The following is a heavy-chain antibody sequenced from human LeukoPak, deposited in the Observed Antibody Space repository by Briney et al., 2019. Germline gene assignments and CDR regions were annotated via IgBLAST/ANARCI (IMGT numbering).Heavy chain of an antibody. V-gene: IGHV1-18*03. Sequence: GASVKVSCKTSGYTFSDYGTTWVRQAPGQGLEWIGWINPYNGNINSAQKLQGRVIMTTDTSTTTAHMELMSLTSDDMAVYYCARGGSSGWYGVGAFDVWGQGTMVIVSS. CDR1: GYTFSDYG. CDR3: ARGGSSGWYGVGAFDV. J-gene: IGHJ3*01. CDR2: INPYNGNI. D-gene: IGHD6-19*01.